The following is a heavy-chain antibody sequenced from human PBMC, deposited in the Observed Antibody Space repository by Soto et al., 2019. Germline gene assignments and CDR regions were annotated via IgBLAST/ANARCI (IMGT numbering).Heavy chain of an antibody. V-gene: IGHV2-5*02. CDR1: GFSLSTSGVG. CDR2: IYWDDDK. Sequence: QITLKESGPTLVKPTQTLTLTCTFSGFSLSTSGVGVGWIRQPPGKALEWLALIYWDDDKRYSPSLKSRLTIPKDTSTNQVVLTMTNMDPVDTATYYCALGKVATPSDYWGQGTLVTVSS. D-gene: IGHD5-12*01. J-gene: IGHJ4*02. CDR3: ALGKVATPSDY.